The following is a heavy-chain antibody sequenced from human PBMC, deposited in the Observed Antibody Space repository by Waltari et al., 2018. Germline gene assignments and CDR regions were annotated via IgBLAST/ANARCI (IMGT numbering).Heavy chain of an antibody. CDR1: GGPLQVGGYS. D-gene: IGHD2-8*01. Sequence: LQLQASGSGLVKPSQTPSLFCGVSGGPLQVGGYSWNWIRQPPGKGLEWIGYVYHSGSTYYNPSLKSRVTISLDRSNNQFSLKLSSATAADTAVYYCATTYCTSFSCPAALDNWGQGTLVTVSS. CDR2: VYHSGST. V-gene: IGHV4-30-2*01. CDR3: ATTYCTSFSCPAALDN. J-gene: IGHJ4*02.